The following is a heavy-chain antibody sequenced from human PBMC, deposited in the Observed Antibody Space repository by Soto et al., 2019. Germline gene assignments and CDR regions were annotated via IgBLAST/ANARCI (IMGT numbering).Heavy chain of an antibody. CDR2: INHSGTV. J-gene: IGHJ4*02. D-gene: IGHD3-10*01. V-gene: IGHV4-34*01. CDR1: GGAFNGYY. CDR3: ARAGAALVRGSIGGFDY. Sequence: QVHLQQWGAGLLKPSETLSLTCAVNGGAFNGYYWTWIRQSPGKGLQWIGEINHSGTVDYNPSLKSRGTFSIDTSKNQFSLTLTSVTAADTAVYYCARAGAALVRGSIGGFDYWGQGTLVTVSS.